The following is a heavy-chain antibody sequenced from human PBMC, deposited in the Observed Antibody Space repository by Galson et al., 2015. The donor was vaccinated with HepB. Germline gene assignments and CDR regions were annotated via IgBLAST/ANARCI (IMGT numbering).Heavy chain of an antibody. CDR2: IIPILGIA. Sequence: SVKVSCKASGGTFSSYTISWVRQAPGQGLEWMGRIIPILGIANYAQKFQGRVTITADKSTSTAYMELSSLRSEDTAVYYCAGDYGGNLKSYYYYGMDVWGQGTTVTVSS. CDR1: GGTFSSYT. J-gene: IGHJ6*02. CDR3: AGDYGGNLKSYYYYGMDV. V-gene: IGHV1-69*02. D-gene: IGHD4-23*01.